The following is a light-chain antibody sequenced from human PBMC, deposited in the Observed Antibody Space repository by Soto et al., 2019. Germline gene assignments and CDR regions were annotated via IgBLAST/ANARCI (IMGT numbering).Light chain of an antibody. CDR1: SSDIGAYNY. V-gene: IGLV2-14*01. Sequence: SVLTQPASVSGSPGQSITISCTGTSSDIGAYNYVSWFQQHPGKAPKLIISEVSNRPSGVSNRFSGSKSANAASLTISGLQAEDDADYFSFSFTTDWTHVFGTGTKVTVL. CDR3: FSFTTDWTHV. CDR2: EVS. J-gene: IGLJ1*01.